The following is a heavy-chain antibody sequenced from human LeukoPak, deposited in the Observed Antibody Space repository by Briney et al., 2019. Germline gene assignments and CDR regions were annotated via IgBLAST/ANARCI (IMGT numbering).Heavy chain of an antibody. CDR1: GGSISSYF. CDR3: ARRGCSAGSCYLGV. D-gene: IGHD2-15*01. V-gene: IGHV4-59*08. Sequence: PSETLSLTCTVSGGSISSYFWSWIRQPPGKALEWIGYIYYSGSTNYNPSLKSRVTISVDTSKNQFSLKLSSVTAADTAVYYCARRGCSAGSCYLGVWGQGILVTVSS. J-gene: IGHJ4*02. CDR2: IYYSGST.